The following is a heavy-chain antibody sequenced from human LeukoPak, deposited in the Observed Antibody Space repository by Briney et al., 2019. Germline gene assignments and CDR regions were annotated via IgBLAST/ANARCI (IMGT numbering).Heavy chain of an antibody. CDR1: GGSISNSSYY. CDR3: ARHFDLYYGMDV. J-gene: IGHJ6*02. Sequence: PSETLSLTCTVSGGSISNSSYYWGWLRQPPGKGLEWIGSIYYSGTYYNPSLKSRITISVDTSKNQFSLKLYSVTAADTAVYYCARHFDLYYGMDVWGQGTTVTVSS. CDR2: IYYSGT. D-gene: IGHD3-9*01. V-gene: IGHV4-39*01.